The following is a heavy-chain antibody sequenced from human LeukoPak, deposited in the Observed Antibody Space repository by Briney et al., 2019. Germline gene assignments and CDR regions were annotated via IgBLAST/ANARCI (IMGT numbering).Heavy chain of an antibody. Sequence: ASETLSLTCAVYGGSFSGYYWSWIRQPPGKGLEWIGEINHSGSTNHNPSLKSRVTISVDTSKKQFSLKLTSVTTADTAIYYCASQRGYAYGFDSWGQGTLVAVSS. CDR3: ASQRGYAYGFDS. CDR2: INHSGST. J-gene: IGHJ4*02. D-gene: IGHD5-18*01. V-gene: IGHV4-34*01. CDR1: GGSFSGYY.